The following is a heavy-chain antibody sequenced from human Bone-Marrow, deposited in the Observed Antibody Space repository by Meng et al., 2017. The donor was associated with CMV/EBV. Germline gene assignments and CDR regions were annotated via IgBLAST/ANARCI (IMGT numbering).Heavy chain of an antibody. CDR1: GGSISSSSYY. CDR2: IYYSGST. Sequence: GSLRLSCTVSGGSISSSSYYWGWIRQPPGKGLEWIGSIYYSGSTYYNPSLKSRVTISVDTSKNQFSLKLSSVTAADTAVYYCARDLTFRGFDPWGQGPLVTVSS. J-gene: IGHJ5*02. V-gene: IGHV4-39*07. D-gene: IGHD3-16*01. CDR3: ARDLTFRGFDP.